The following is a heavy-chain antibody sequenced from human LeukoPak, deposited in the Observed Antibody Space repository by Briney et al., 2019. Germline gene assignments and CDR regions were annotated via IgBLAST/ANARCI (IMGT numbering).Heavy chain of an antibody. CDR1: GFAFSTYW. D-gene: IGHD3-10*01. CDR3: ARVTTMAIDY. V-gene: IGHV3-74*01. J-gene: IGHJ4*02. Sequence: GGSLRLSCAASGFAFSTYWMHWVRQGPGKGLVWVSLINSDGSSTTYADSVKGRFTISRDNARNTLYLQMNSLRAEDTAVYYCARVTTMAIDYWGQGTLVTVSS. CDR2: INSDGSST.